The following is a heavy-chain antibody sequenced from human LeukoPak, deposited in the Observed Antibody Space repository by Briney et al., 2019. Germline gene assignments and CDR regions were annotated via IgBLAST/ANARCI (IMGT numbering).Heavy chain of an antibody. CDR2: ISYDGSNK. CDR3: ASWDY. J-gene: IGHJ4*02. V-gene: IGHV3-30-3*01. Sequence: GGSLRLSCAASGFTFSSYAMHWVRQAPGKGLEWVAVISYDGSNKYYADSVKGRFTISRDNSKNTLYLQVNSLRAEDTAVYYCASWDYWGQGTLVTVSS. CDR1: GFTFSSYA.